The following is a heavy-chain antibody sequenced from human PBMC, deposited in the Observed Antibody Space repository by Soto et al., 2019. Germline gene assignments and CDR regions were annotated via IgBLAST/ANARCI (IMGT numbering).Heavy chain of an antibody. CDR3: GRLEGLATISYYFDY. CDR2: IYYSGST. D-gene: IGHD1-1*01. J-gene: IGHJ4*02. Sequence: SETLSLTCTVSGGSISSGVYYWSWIRQHPGKGLEWIGYIYYSGSTYYNPSLKSRVTISVDKSKNQFSLKLMSLSAADTAVYYCGRLEGLATISYYFDYWGQGALVTVSS. CDR1: GGSISSGVYY. V-gene: IGHV4-31*09.